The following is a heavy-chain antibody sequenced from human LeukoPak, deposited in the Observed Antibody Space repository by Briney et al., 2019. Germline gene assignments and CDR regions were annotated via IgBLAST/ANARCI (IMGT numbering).Heavy chain of an antibody. CDR3: ASSGRYAYGSLSYFDY. D-gene: IGHD4-17*01. V-gene: IGHV1-69*05. CDR2: IIPIFGTA. Sequence: GASVKVSCKASGGTFSSYAISWVRQAPGQGLEWMGGIIPIFGTANYAQKSQGRVTMTRDTSTSTVYMELSSLRSEDTAVYYCASSGRYAYGSLSYFDYWGQGTLVTVSS. CDR1: GGTFSSYA. J-gene: IGHJ4*02.